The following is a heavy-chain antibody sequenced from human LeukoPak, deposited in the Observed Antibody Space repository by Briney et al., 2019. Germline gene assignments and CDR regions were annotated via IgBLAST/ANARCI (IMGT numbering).Heavy chain of an antibody. V-gene: IGHV3-21*01. CDR2: ISSSSSYI. J-gene: IGHJ4*02. CDR3: ARGDEHYYGSGSTTENDY. D-gene: IGHD3-10*01. CDR1: GFTFSSYS. Sequence: GGSLRLSCAASGFTFSSYSMNWVRQAPGKGLEWVSSISSSSSYICYADSVKGRFTISRDNAKNSLFLQMNSLRAEDTAVYYCARGDEHYYGSGSTTENDYWGQGTLVTVSS.